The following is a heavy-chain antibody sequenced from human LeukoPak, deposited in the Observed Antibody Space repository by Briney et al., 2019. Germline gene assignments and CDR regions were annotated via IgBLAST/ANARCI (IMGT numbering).Heavy chain of an antibody. D-gene: IGHD2-15*01. V-gene: IGHV4-59*01. J-gene: IGHJ6*04. CDR2: IYYSGST. CDR3: ARVSLGYCSGGSCYSLDV. Sequence: PSXXLSLTCTVSGGSISSYYWSWIRQPPGKGLEWIGYIYYSGSTNYNPSLKSRVTISVDTSKNQFSLNLSSVTAADTAVYYCARVSLGYCSGGSCYSLDVWGKGTTVTVSS. CDR1: GGSISSYY.